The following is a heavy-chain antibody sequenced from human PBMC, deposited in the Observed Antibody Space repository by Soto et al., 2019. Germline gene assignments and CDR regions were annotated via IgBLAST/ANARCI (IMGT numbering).Heavy chain of an antibody. CDR2: ISAYNGNT. CDR1: GYTFTSYG. D-gene: IGHD3-3*01. CDR3: ARDLGVRTYYDFWSGFYWFDP. J-gene: IGHJ5*02. Sequence: ASVKVSCKASGYTFTSYGISWVRQAPGQGLEWMGWISAYNGNTNYAQKLQDRVTMTTDTSTSTAYMELRSLRSDDTAVYYCARDLGVRTYYDFWSGFYWFDPWGQGTLVTV. V-gene: IGHV1-18*01.